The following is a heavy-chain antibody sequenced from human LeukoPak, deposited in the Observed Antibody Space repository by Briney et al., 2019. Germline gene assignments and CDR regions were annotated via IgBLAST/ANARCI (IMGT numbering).Heavy chain of an antibody. V-gene: IGHV3-48*01. CDR3: ARDRLHYDSPNWFDP. J-gene: IGHJ5*02. CDR2: ISSSSNTI. D-gene: IGHD3-3*01. Sequence: GGSLRLSCAASGFTFSSYSMNWVRQAPGKGLEWVSYISSSSNTIYYADSVKGRFTISRDNARNSLHLQMNSLRAEDTAVYYCARDRLHYDSPNWFDPWGQGTLVTVSS. CDR1: GFTFSSYS.